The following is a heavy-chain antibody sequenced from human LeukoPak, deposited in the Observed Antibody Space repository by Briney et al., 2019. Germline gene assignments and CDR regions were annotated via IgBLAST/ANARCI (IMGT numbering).Heavy chain of an antibody. CDR1: GFTFSSYA. V-gene: IGHV3-64*01. D-gene: IGHD5-24*01. Sequence: GGSLRLSCAASGFTFSSYAMHWVRQAPGKGLEYVSAIRSNGGSTYYANSVKGRFTISRDNSKNTLYLQMGSLRAEDMAVYYCARDHLGDGYNWNYFDYWGQGTLVTVSS. CDR2: IRSNGGST. CDR3: ARDHLGDGYNWNYFDY. J-gene: IGHJ4*02.